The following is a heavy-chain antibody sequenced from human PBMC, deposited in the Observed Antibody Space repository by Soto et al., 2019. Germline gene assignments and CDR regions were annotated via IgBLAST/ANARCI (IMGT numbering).Heavy chain of an antibody. CDR3: ARSIAVAGLDY. Sequence: QVQLVEAGGGVVQPGRSLRLSCAASGFTFSTYAVHWVRQAPGKGLEWVSVISNDESKQYYADSVKGRFTISRDNSNNTVYLQMNSLRAEDTAVYYCARSIAVAGLDYWGPGTLVTVSS. V-gene: IGHV3-30-3*01. D-gene: IGHD6-19*01. CDR1: GFTFSTYA. CDR2: ISNDESKQ. J-gene: IGHJ4*02.